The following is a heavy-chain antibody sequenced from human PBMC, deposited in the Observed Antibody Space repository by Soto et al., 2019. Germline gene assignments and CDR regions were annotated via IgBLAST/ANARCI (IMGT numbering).Heavy chain of an antibody. CDR3: ARDAALKWFDP. Sequence: QVQLQESGPRLVKPSQTLSLTCTVSGGSTSSGGYYWSWIRQYPGKGLEWIGFVYYSGSTYYNPSLKRXXIXSXDTSKKQFSLKLSSVTAADTAVYYCARDAALKWFDPWGQGTLVTVSS. CDR2: VYYSGST. CDR1: GGSTSSGGYY. D-gene: IGHD2-15*01. V-gene: IGHV4-31*03. J-gene: IGHJ5*02.